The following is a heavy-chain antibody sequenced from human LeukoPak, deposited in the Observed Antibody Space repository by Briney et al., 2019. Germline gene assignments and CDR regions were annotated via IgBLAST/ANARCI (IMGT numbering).Heavy chain of an antibody. D-gene: IGHD2-15*01. J-gene: IGHJ6*04. V-gene: IGHV3-30*04. CDR2: ISYDGSNK. CDR3: ARDGRRTYYYYYGMDV. Sequence: GRSLRLSCAASGFTFSSYAMRWVRQAPGKGLEWVAVISYDGSNKYYADSVKGRFTISRDNSKNTLYLQMNSLRAEDTAVYYCARDGRRTYYYYYGMDVWGKGTTVTVSS. CDR1: GFTFSSYA.